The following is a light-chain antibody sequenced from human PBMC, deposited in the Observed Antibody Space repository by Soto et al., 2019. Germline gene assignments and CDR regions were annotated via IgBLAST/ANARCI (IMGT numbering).Light chain of an antibody. J-gene: IGLJ2*01. V-gene: IGLV2-23*02. CDR2: EVS. CDR1: SSDVGNYNL. CDR3: CSYAGSSTVV. Sequence: QSALTQPASVSGSPGQSITISCTGTSSDVGNYNLVSWYLQHPGKAPKLVIYEVSKRPSGVSSRFSGSKSANTASLTISGLLPEDEADYYCCSYAGSSTVVFGGGTKVTVL.